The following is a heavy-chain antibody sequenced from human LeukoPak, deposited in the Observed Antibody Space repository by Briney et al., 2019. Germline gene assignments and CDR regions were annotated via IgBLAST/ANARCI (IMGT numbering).Heavy chain of an antibody. V-gene: IGHV4-61*02. CDR2: IYTSGST. Sequence: PSETLSLTCTVSGGSISSGSYYWSWIRQPAGKGLEWIGRIYTSGSTNYNPSLKSRVTISVDTSKNQFSLKLSSVTAADTAVYYCARDSTSNEGFDYWGQGTLVTVSS. CDR3: ARDSTSNEGFDY. CDR1: GGSISSGSYY. J-gene: IGHJ4*02. D-gene: IGHD2-2*01.